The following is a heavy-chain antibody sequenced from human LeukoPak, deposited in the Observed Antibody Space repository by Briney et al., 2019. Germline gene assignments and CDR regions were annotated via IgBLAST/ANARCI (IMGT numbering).Heavy chain of an antibody. J-gene: IGHJ4*02. D-gene: IGHD6-25*01. CDR2: IYSGGST. V-gene: IGHV3-66*01. CDR3: ARERPAAYYFDY. CDR1: GFTVSSNY. Sequence: PGGSLRLSCAASGFTVSSNYMSWVRQAPGKGLEWVSVIYSGGSTYYADSVKGRFTISRDSSKNTLYLQMNSLRAEDTAVYYCARERPAAYYFDYWGQGTLVTVFS.